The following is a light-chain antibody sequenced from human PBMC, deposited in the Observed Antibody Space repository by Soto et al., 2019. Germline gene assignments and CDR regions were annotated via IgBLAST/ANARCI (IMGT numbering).Light chain of an antibody. CDR1: QDIKNY. J-gene: IGKJ4*01. CDR3: QHYEHLPPLS. CDR2: DAS. V-gene: IGKV1-33*01. Sequence: DIQMTQSPSSLSASVGDRVTITCQASQDIKNYLNWYQQKPGKAPNLLIYDASNLKTGVPSRLSGSGSGTHFTFTISSLQPEDIATYYCQHYEHLPPLSFGGGTKVEIK.